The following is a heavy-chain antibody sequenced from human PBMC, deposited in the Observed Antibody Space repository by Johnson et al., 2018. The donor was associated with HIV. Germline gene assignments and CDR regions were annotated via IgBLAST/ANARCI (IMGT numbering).Heavy chain of an antibody. CDR3: AIIWNHTFDI. CDR2: ISYDGSNK. D-gene: IGHD1-14*01. J-gene: IGHJ3*02. Sequence: QVQLMESGGGVVQPGRSLRLSCAASGFTFSSYAMHWVRQAPGKGLEWVAVISYDGSNKYYADSVKGRFTISRDNSKNTLYLQMNSLRAEDTAVYYCAIIWNHTFDIWGEGTMVTVSS. V-gene: IGHV3-30-3*01. CDR1: GFTFSSYA.